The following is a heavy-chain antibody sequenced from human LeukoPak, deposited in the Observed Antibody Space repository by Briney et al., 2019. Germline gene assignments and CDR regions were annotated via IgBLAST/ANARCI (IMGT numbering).Heavy chain of an antibody. Sequence: SQTLSLTCTVSGGSISSGGYYWSWIRQHPGKGLEWIGYIYYSGSTYYNPSLKSRVTISVDTSKNQFSLKLSSVTAADTAVYYCASDYDSGSPYGMDVWRQGTTVTVSS. J-gene: IGHJ6*02. CDR2: IYYSGST. CDR1: GGSISSGGYY. D-gene: IGHD3-10*01. CDR3: ASDYDSGSPYGMDV. V-gene: IGHV4-31*03.